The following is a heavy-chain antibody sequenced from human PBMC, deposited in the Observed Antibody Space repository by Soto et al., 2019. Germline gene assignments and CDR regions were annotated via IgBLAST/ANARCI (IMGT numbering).Heavy chain of an antibody. D-gene: IGHD3-9*01. V-gene: IGHV4-61*01. CDR3: ARTTAVPNTLRSRYFFDF. Sequence: ETLSLTCSVSGGSVNNKTYYWSWIRQPPGKRLEWIGYVYYSGTTNYNPSLKSRVTISIDMSKNQFSLRLSSVTAADTALYYCARTTAVPNTLRSRYFFDFWGQGTLVTVS. CDR2: VYYSGTT. J-gene: IGHJ4*02. CDR1: GGSVNNKTYY.